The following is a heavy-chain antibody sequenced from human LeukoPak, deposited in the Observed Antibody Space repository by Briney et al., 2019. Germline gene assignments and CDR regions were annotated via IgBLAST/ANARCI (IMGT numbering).Heavy chain of an antibody. CDR3: AADREYYDSSLNFDY. CDR1: GFTFTSSA. Sequence: SVKVSCKASGFTFTSSAVQWVRQARGQRLEWIGWIVVGSGNTNYAQKFQERVTITRDMSTSTAYMELSGLRSEDTAVYYCAADREYYDSSLNFDYWGQGTLVTVSS. V-gene: IGHV1-58*01. J-gene: IGHJ4*02. CDR2: IVVGSGNT. D-gene: IGHD3-22*01.